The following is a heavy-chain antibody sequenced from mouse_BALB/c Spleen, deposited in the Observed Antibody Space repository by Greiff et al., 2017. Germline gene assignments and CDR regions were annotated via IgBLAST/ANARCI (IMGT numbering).Heavy chain of an antibody. CDR3: ARDGNFYFDY. J-gene: IGHJ2*01. Sequence: VQLQQSGPELMKPGASVKISCKASGYSFTSYYMHWVKQSHGKSLEWIGYIDPFNGGTSYNQKFKGKATLTVDKSSSTAYMHLSSLTSEDSAVYYCARDGNFYFDYWGQGTTLTVSS. V-gene: IGHV1S135*01. D-gene: IGHD2-1*01. CDR2: IDPFNGGT. CDR1: GYSFTSYY.